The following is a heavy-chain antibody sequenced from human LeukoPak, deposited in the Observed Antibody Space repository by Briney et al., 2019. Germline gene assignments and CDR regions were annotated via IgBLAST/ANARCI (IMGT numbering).Heavy chain of an antibody. CDR1: GGSISSGGYY. Sequence: SQTLSLTCTVSGGSISSGGYYWSWIRQHPGKGPEWIGYIYYSGSTYYNPSLKSRVTISVDTSKNQFSLKLSSVTAADTAVYYCARAGIAVANWFDPWGRGTLVTVSS. J-gene: IGHJ5*02. CDR2: IYYSGST. V-gene: IGHV4-31*03. CDR3: ARAGIAVANWFDP. D-gene: IGHD6-19*01.